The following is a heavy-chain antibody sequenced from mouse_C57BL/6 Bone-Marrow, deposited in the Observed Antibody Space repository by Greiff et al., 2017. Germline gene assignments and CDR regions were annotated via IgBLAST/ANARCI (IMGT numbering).Heavy chain of an antibody. J-gene: IGHJ1*03. V-gene: IGHV1-72*01. CDR1: GYTFTSYW. CDR2: IDPNSGGT. CDR3: SRLGVTTVVSDWYFDV. D-gene: IGHD1-1*01. Sequence: QVQLQQPGAELVKPGASVKLSCKASGYTFTSYWMHWVKQRPGRGLEWIGRIDPNSGGTKYNEKFKSQATLTVDKPSSTAYMQLSSLTSEDSAVYYCSRLGVTTVVSDWYFDVWGTGTTGTVSS.